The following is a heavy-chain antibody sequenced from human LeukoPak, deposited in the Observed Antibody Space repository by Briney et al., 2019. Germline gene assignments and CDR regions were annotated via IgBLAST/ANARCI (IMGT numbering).Heavy chain of an antibody. J-gene: IGHJ6*02. V-gene: IGHV3-30-3*01. Sequence: GGSLRLSCAASGFTFSSYAMHWVRQAPGKGLEWVAVISYDGSNKYYADSVKGRFTISRDNSKNTLYLQMNSLRAEDTAVYYCARVSGYSYGMDVWGQGTTVTVSS. CDR3: ARVSGYSYGMDV. CDR1: GFTFSSYA. CDR2: ISYDGSNK. D-gene: IGHD5-12*01.